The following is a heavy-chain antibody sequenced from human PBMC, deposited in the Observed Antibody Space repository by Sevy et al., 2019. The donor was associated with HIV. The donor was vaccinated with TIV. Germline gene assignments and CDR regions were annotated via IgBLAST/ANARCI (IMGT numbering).Heavy chain of an antibody. V-gene: IGHV3-53*01. J-gene: IGHJ4*02. CDR2: IYSGGST. CDR3: AREAYDSSGYYPLHFDY. D-gene: IGHD3-22*01. CDR1: GFTVSSNY. Sequence: GGSLRLSCAASGFTVSSNYMSWVRQAPGKGLEWVSVIYSGGSTYYADSVKGRFTISRDNSKNTLYLQMNSLRAEDTAAYYCAREAYDSSGYYPLHFDYWGQGTLVTVSS.